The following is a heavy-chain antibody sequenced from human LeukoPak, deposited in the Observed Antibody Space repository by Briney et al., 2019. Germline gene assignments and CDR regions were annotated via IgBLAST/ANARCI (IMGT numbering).Heavy chain of an antibody. D-gene: IGHD1-26*01. V-gene: IGHV3-7*01. J-gene: IGHJ6*03. CDR2: IKQDGNEK. CDR3: ARGRSGPFRRYYYSYYYMTV. Sequence: GGSLRLSCAASGFTFNNYWMTWVRQAPGKGLEWVANIKQDGNEKYYVDSVKGRFTIFRDNAKNSLYLQMNSLRADDTAVYYCARGRSGPFRRYYYSYYYMTVWGIGTTVTVSS. CDR1: GFTFNNYW.